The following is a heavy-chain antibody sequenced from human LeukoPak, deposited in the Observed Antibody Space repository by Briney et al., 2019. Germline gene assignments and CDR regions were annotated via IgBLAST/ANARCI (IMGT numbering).Heavy chain of an antibody. CDR1: GFTFSSYA. CDR3: AKSQNYYDSSGYHGYNWFDP. V-gene: IGHV3-23*01. J-gene: IGHJ5*02. Sequence: SGGSLRLSCAAPGFTFSSYAMSWVRQAPGKGLEWVSAISGSGGSTYYADSVKGRFTISRDNSKNTLYLQMNSLRAEDTAVYYCAKSQNYYDSSGYHGYNWFDPWGQGTLVTVSS. D-gene: IGHD3-22*01. CDR2: ISGSGGST.